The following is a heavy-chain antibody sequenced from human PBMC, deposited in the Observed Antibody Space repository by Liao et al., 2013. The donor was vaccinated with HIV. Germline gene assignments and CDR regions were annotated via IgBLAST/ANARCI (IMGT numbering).Heavy chain of an antibody. CDR1: ADSIRSYY. CDR2: VYHTGST. V-gene: IGHV4-59*01. Sequence: QVQLQESGPGLVKPSETLSLTCTVSADSIRSYYWIWIRQPPGKRLEWIGYVYHTGSTKYNPSLASRVTMSVETSMNQFSLRLRSVTAADTAVYYCARDPPGEGGXRGCYFDYWGQGT. D-gene: IGHD3-10*01. J-gene: IGHJ4*02. CDR3: ARDPPGEGGXRGCYFDY.